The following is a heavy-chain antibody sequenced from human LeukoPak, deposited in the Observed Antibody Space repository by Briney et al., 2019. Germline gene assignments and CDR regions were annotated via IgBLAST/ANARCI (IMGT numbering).Heavy chain of an antibody. V-gene: IGHV1-18*01. Sequence: GASVKVSCKASGYTFTSYGISWLRQAPGRGLEWMGWISAYNGNTNYAQKLQGRVTMTTDTSTSTAYMELRSLRSDDTAVYYCARDFKYQLLWGQGYNWFDPWGQGTLVTVSS. CDR2: ISAYNGNT. CDR1: GYTFTSYG. CDR3: ARDFKYQLLWGQGYNWFDP. J-gene: IGHJ5*02. D-gene: IGHD2-2*01.